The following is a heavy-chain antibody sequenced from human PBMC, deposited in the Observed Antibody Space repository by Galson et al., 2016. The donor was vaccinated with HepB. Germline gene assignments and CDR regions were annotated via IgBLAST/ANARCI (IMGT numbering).Heavy chain of an antibody. CDR1: GFTFSRSC. Sequence: SLRLSCAASGFTFSRSCMHWVRQAPGKGLVWVSRINDDGSRTTYADSVKGRFTISRDNAKNSLSLQMNSLRDEDTAVYYCARDVFEENYNFDCWGQGTLVTVSS. V-gene: IGHV3-74*01. CDR3: ARDVFEENYNFDC. CDR2: INDDGSRT. D-gene: IGHD5-24*01. J-gene: IGHJ4*02.